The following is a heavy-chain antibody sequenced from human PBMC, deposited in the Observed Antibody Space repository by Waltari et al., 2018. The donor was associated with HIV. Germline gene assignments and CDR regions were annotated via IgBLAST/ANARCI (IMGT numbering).Heavy chain of an antibody. CDR3: SRGLHCTATSCLLYHGMDV. V-gene: IGHV1-8*01. J-gene: IGHJ6*02. CDR2: MNPNRGNT. CDR1: GYTFSTYD. Sequence: LVQSGAEVKVSCKASGYTFSTYDINWVRQATGQGLEWMGWMNPNRGNTGYAQKFQGRVNMTRNSSIRTAYMEVSSLRSDDTAVYYCSRGLHCTATSCLLYHGMDVWGQGTAVSVSS. D-gene: IGHD2-2*01.